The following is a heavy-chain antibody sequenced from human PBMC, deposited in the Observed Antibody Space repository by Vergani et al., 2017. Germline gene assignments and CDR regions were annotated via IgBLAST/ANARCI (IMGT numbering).Heavy chain of an antibody. Sequence: QVQLVESGGGVVQPGSSLRLSCAASGFTFNQYGMHWVRQAPGKGLEWVAVTWYVGNNKQYADSVKGRFTISRDNSKSTMYLQMNSLRDEDTGVYYCARDVRLLYDRFDPWGQGTLVTVSS. CDR1: GFTFNQYG. V-gene: IGHV3-33*01. D-gene: IGHD3-10*01. CDR2: TWYVGNNK. CDR3: ARDVRLLYDRFDP. J-gene: IGHJ5*02.